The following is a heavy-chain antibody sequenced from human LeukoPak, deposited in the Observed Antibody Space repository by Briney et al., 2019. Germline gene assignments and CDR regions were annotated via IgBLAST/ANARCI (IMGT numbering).Heavy chain of an antibody. V-gene: IGHV3-30*18. CDR3: AKGQSRLKYYFDY. CDR2: ISYDGSNK. Sequence: GGSLRLSCAASGFTFSDYYMSWIRQAPGKGLEWVAVISYDGSNKYYADSVKGRFTISRDNSKNTLYLQMNSLRAEDTAVYYCAKGQSRLKYYFDYWGQGTLVTVSS. J-gene: IGHJ4*02. CDR1: GFTFSDYY. D-gene: IGHD6-13*01.